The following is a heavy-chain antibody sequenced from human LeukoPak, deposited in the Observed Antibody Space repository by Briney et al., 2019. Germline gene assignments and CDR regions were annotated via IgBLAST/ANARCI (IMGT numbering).Heavy chain of an antibody. Sequence: GGSLRLSCAASGFTFSDCWMHWVRQRPGEGLEYVSRITTDGSSTTYADSVKGRFTVSRDNAKNTLYLQMNSLRAEDTAVYYCAKDKIYDILTGTHYGMDVWGQGTTVTVSS. D-gene: IGHD3-9*01. V-gene: IGHV3-74*01. CDR3: AKDKIYDILTGTHYGMDV. J-gene: IGHJ6*02. CDR2: ITTDGSST. CDR1: GFTFSDCW.